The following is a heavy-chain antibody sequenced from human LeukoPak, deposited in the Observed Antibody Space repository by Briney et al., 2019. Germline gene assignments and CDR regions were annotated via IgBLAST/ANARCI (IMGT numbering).Heavy chain of an antibody. J-gene: IGHJ4*02. Sequence: ASVKVSCKASGYTFTSYDINWVRQATGHGLEWMGWMNPNSGNTGYAQKFQGRVTKTRNTSISTAYMELSSLRSEDTAVYYCERAFYYDSSGYYYHFDYWGQGTLVTVSS. CDR1: GYTFTSYD. D-gene: IGHD3-22*01. V-gene: IGHV1-8*01. CDR3: ERAFYYDSSGYYYHFDY. CDR2: MNPNSGNT.